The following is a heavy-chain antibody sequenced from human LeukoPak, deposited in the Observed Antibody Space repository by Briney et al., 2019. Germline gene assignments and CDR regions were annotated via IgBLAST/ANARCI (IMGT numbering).Heavy chain of an antibody. J-gene: IGHJ4*02. CDR2: IKQDGSEK. CDR1: GFTFSSYW. V-gene: IGHV3-7*01. Sequence: GGSLRLSCAASGFTFSSYWMSWVRQAPGKGLEWVANIKQDGSEKYYLDSVKGRFTISRDNAKNSLYLQMNSLKAEDTAVYYCARAVVYGDYQVFDYWGQGTLVTVSS. D-gene: IGHD4-17*01. CDR3: ARAVVYGDYQVFDY.